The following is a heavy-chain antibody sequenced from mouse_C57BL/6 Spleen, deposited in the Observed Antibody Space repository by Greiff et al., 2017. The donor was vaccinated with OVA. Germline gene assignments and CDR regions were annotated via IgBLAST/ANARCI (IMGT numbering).Heavy chain of an antibody. Sequence: QVQLQQPGAELVKPGASVKLSCKASGYTFTSYWMHWVKQRPGQGLEWIGMIHPNSGSTKYNEKFKSKATLTVDKSASTAYMQLSSLTSQDSAVYYCALPITTVVGDYFDYWGQGTTLTVSS. CDR1: GYTFTSYW. CDR2: IHPNSGST. J-gene: IGHJ2*01. CDR3: ALPITTVVGDYFDY. D-gene: IGHD1-1*01. V-gene: IGHV1-64*01.